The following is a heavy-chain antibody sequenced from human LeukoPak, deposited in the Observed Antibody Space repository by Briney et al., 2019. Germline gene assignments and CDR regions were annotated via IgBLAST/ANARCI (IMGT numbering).Heavy chain of an antibody. CDR3: ARGPTTMTRAFDY. Sequence: SETLSLTCAVYGGSFSGYYWSWIRQPAGKGLEWIGHIYTSGSTNYNPSLKSRVTMSVDTSKNQFSLKLSSVTAAGTAVYYCARGPTTMTRAFDYWGQGTLVTVSS. J-gene: IGHJ4*02. CDR2: IYTSGST. D-gene: IGHD4-11*01. V-gene: IGHV4-59*10. CDR1: GGSFSGYY.